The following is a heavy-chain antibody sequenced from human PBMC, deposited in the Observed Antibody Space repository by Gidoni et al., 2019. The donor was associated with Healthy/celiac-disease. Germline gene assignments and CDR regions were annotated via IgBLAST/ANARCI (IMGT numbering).Heavy chain of an antibody. CDR1: GYTFTGHY. V-gene: IGHV1-2*02. CDR2: INPNSGST. Sequence: QVQLVQSGAEVKKPGASVKCSCKASGYTFTGHYTHWVRQAPGQGLEWMGWINPNSGSTNYAQRFQGRVTMTRDTSISTAYMELSRLRSDDTAVYYCARFGGVVVVAARVEAFDYWGQGTLVTVSS. CDR3: ARFGGVVVVAARVEAFDY. J-gene: IGHJ4*02. D-gene: IGHD2-15*01.